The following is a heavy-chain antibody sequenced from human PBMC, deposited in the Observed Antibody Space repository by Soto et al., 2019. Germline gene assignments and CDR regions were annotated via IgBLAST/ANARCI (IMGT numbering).Heavy chain of an antibody. Sequence: GGSLRLSCAGSGFTFSSYDIHWVRQAPGKGLEWVALISYDGGNEKYTESVKDRFTISRDDSHNVAYLQMSSLRTEDTAMYYCAKDRYSGTYPTDFDYWGQGSLVTVSS. CDR3: AKDRYSGTYPTDFDY. CDR1: GFTFSSYD. J-gene: IGHJ4*02. D-gene: IGHD1-26*01. V-gene: IGHV3-30*18. CDR2: ISYDGGNE.